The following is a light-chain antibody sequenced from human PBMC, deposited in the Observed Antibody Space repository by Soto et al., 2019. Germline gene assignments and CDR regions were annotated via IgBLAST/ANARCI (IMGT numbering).Light chain of an antibody. CDR3: QQYHKWPIT. CDR1: QSVSIN. CDR2: AAS. V-gene: IGKV3-15*01. Sequence: EIVLTQSPATLSMSPGESAILSCRASQSVSINLAWYHQKPGRAPRLLIYAASTRATDIPARFTGSGSGTDFTLTISSLQSEDFAVYYCQQYHKWPITFGQGTRLEIK. J-gene: IGKJ5*01.